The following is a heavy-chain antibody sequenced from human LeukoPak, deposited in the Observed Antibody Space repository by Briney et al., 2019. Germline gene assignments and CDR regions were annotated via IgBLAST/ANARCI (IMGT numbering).Heavy chain of an antibody. CDR3: AREHSSSYYYMDV. Sequence: SETLSLTCTVSGGSISSGNFYRSWIRQSPGKGLEWIGYIYHSGSTYYNPSLKSRVTISVDRSKNQFSLKLSSVTAADTAVYYCAREHSSSYYYMDVWGKGTTVTVSS. CDR2: IYHSGST. V-gene: IGHV4-30-2*06. CDR1: GGSISSGNFY. J-gene: IGHJ6*03. D-gene: IGHD6-13*01.